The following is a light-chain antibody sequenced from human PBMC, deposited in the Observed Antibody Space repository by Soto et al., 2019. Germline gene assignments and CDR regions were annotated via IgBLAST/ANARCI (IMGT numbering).Light chain of an antibody. Sequence: AIRMTQSPSSLSASTGDRVTITCRASHGISSYLAWYQQKPGKAPKLLIYAASTLQSGVPSRFSGSGSGTEFTLTISCLQSEDFATYYCQPYYSYPYTFGPGTKVDIK. CDR1: HGISSY. CDR2: AAS. J-gene: IGKJ3*01. CDR3: QPYYSYPYT. V-gene: IGKV1-8*01.